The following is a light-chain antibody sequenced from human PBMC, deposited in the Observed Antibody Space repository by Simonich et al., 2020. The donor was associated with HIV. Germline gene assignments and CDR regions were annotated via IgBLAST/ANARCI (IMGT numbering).Light chain of an antibody. CDR2: ENN. Sequence: NFMLTQPHSVSESPGKTVTISCTRSSGSIASHYVQWYQQRPGSSPTTVISENNQRPSGVPDRFSGAFDSSSNSASLTISGLKTEDEADYYCQSYDTSTRVFGGGTKLTVL. J-gene: IGLJ3*02. V-gene: IGLV6-57*01. CDR1: SGSIASHY. CDR3: QSYDTSTRV.